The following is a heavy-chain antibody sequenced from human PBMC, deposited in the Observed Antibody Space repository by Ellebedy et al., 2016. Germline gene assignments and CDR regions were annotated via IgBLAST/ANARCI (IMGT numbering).Heavy chain of an antibody. V-gene: IGHV1-8*01. CDR1: GYTFTSYD. Sequence: ASVKVSCKASGYTFTSYDINWVRQATGQGLEWMGWMNPNSGNTGYAQKFQGRVTMTRNASISTAYMELSSLRFEDTAVYYCARDTGITMVRGVKHHAFDIWGQGTMVTVSS. CDR2: MNPNSGNT. D-gene: IGHD3-10*01. J-gene: IGHJ3*02. CDR3: ARDTGITMVRGVKHHAFDI.